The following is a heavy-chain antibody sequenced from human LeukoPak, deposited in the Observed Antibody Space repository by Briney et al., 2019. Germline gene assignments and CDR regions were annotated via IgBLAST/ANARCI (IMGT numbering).Heavy chain of an antibody. CDR2: IRYDGSNK. Sequence: GGSLRLSCAASGFTFSSYGMHWVRQAPGKGLEWVAFIRYDGSNKYYADSVKGRFTISRDNSKNSLYLQMNSLRAEDTAVYYCARDRIITHNWFDPWGQGTLVTVSS. D-gene: IGHD3-22*01. V-gene: IGHV3-30*02. CDR1: GFTFSSYG. CDR3: ARDRIITHNWFDP. J-gene: IGHJ5*02.